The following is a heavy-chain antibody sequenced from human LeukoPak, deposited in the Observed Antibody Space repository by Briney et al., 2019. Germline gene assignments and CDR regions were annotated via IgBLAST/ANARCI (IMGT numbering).Heavy chain of an antibody. CDR3: ALTTYYDSSGYYPYYFDY. V-gene: IGHV1-69*02. D-gene: IGHD3-22*01. CDR2: IIPTLGIA. CDR1: GGTFSSYT. J-gene: IGHJ4*02. Sequence: SVKVSCKASGGTFSSYTISWVRQAPGQGLEWMGRIIPTLGIANYAQKFQGRVTITADKSTSTAYMELSSLRSEDTAVYYCALTTYYDSSGYYPYYFDYWGQGTLVTVSS.